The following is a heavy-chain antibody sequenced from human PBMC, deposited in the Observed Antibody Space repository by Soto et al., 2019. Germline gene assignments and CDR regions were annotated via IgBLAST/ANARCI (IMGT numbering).Heavy chain of an antibody. CDR1: GFTFSNYG. CDR2: ISYDGRTK. D-gene: IGHD3-22*01. V-gene: IGHV3-30*18. CDR3: AKRSDSSGYYRPDY. J-gene: IGHJ4*02. Sequence: GGSLRLSCAASGFTFSNYGMHWVRQAPGKGLEWVALISYDGRTKFYVDSVKGRFTISRDNSKNTLYLQMDSLRTEDTAVYYSAKRSDSSGYYRPDYWGQGTLVTVSS.